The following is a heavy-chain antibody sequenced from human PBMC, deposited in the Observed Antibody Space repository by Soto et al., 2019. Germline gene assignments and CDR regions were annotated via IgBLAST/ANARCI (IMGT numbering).Heavy chain of an antibody. V-gene: IGHV1-69*01. Sequence: QVQLVQSGADVKKPGSSVKVSCQASGVTFSSETLGWVRQAPGQGLEWVGGMLPLFGTASYAQKFQRRVTITADESTSTVYMELSSLRSDDTAVYFCATELGENPASPFDAWGQGTLVTVSS. CDR2: MLPLFGTA. J-gene: IGHJ4*02. CDR1: GVTFSSET. D-gene: IGHD3-10*01. CDR3: ATELGENPASPFDA.